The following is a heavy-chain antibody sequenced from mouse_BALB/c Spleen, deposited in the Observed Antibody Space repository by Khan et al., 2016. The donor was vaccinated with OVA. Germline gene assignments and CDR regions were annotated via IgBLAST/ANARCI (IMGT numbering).Heavy chain of an antibody. CDR2: IYPFNDDT. CDR3: APVGTCYVSFAY. Sequence: EAQLQESGPELVKPGASVKMSCKASGYTFTSYVMHWVKQKPGLGLEWIGYIYPFNDDTKYNEKFKDKATLPSDKFSSTANMELISLTSEDSAVYYSAPVGTCYVSFAYWGQGTLVTVSA. CDR1: GYTFTSYV. J-gene: IGHJ3*01. V-gene: IGHV1S136*01. D-gene: IGHD1-1*01.